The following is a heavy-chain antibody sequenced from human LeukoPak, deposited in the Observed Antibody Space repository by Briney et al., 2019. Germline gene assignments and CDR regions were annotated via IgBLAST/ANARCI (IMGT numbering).Heavy chain of an antibody. CDR3: ARGLSLKRAHSRTQNAFDI. CDR1: GGSFSGYY. J-gene: IGHJ3*02. V-gene: IGHV4-34*01. CDR2: INHSGST. D-gene: IGHD1/OR15-1a*01. Sequence: PSETLSLTCAVYGGSFSGYYWSWIRQPPGKGLEWIGEINHSGSTNYNPSLKSRVTISVDTSKNQFSLKLSSVTAADTAVYYCARGLSLKRAHSRTQNAFDIWGQGTMVTVSS.